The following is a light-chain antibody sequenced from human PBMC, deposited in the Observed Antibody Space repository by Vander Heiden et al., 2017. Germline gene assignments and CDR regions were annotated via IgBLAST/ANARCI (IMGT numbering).Light chain of an antibody. CDR2: DAS. Sequence: DIPLTQSPSSLSASVGDRVTITCQASPDISDYLNWYQQKPGKAPKLLIYDASNLETGGPSRFSGSGSGTDFTFTISTLQPEDIATYYCQQYDNLPLTFGGGTKVEIK. V-gene: IGKV1-33*01. CDR3: QQYDNLPLT. CDR1: PDISDY. J-gene: IGKJ4*01.